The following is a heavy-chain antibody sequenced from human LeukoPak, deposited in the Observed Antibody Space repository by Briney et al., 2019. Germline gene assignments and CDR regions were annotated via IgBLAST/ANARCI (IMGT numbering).Heavy chain of an antibody. CDR1: GFTFSTYC. CDR3: VRDFRSADY. Sequence: GGSLRLSCAASGFTFSTYCMHWVRQAPGKGPMWVSRICPDGTVTNYADSVKARFIISRNNARNTVYLQMNSLRVEDTAVYYCVRDFRSADYWGQGTLVTVSS. CDR2: ICPDGTVT. J-gene: IGHJ4*02. V-gene: IGHV3-74*01.